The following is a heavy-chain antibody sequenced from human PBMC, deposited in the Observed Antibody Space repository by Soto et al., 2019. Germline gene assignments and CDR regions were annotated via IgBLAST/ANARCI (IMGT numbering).Heavy chain of an antibody. D-gene: IGHD2-2*02. Sequence: GGSLGLSCAASGFTFSSSGVHWVRQAPGKGLEWVAVISYDGSNKYYADSVKGRFTISRDNSKNTLYLQMNSLRAEDTAAYYCAKLVVPAAIPDYWGQGTLVTVSS. V-gene: IGHV3-30*18. CDR1: GFTFSSSG. J-gene: IGHJ4*02. CDR2: ISYDGSNK. CDR3: AKLVVPAAIPDY.